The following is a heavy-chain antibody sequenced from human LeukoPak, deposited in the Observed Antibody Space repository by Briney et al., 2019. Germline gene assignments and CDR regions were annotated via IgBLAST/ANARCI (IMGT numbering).Heavy chain of an antibody. CDR3: ARASSGYYYVYDYYYGMDV. CDR2: MNPNSGNT. CDR1: GYTFNSYD. D-gene: IGHD3-22*01. V-gene: IGHV1-8*01. J-gene: IGHJ6*02. Sequence: GASVEVSCKASGYTFNSYDINWVRQATGQGLEWMGWMNPNSGNTGYAQKFQGRVTITRNTSISTAYMELSSLRSEGTAVYYCARASSGYYYVYDYYYGMDVWGQGTTVTVSS.